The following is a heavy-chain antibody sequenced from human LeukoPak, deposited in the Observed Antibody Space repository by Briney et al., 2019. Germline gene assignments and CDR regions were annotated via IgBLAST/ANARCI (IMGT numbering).Heavy chain of an antibody. V-gene: IGHV3-30*02. CDR1: GFTFSSFG. J-gene: IGHJ4*02. CDR2: IRYDGSNK. Sequence: GGSLRLSCAASGFTFSSFGMQCVRPPPGKGRVWVAFIRYDGSNKYYADSVAERLTISRDNSQNTLYLQMNSLRAEDTAVYYCAITPRSGYYLHYWGQGTLVTVSS. CDR3: AITPRSGYYLHY. D-gene: IGHD3-22*01.